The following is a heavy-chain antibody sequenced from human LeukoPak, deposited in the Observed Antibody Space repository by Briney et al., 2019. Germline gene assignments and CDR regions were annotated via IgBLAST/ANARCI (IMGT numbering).Heavy chain of an antibody. CDR2: ISSSSSTI. D-gene: IGHD6-19*01. V-gene: IGHV3-48*01. CDR3: ARDSVEAGTPIVRFDY. J-gene: IGHJ4*02. Sequence: PGGSLRLSCAASGFTFSSYSMNWVRQAPGKGLEWVSYISSSSSTIYYADSVKGRFTISRDNAKNSLYLQMNSLRAEDTAVYYCARDSVEAGTPIVRFDYWGQGTLVTVSS. CDR1: GFTFSSYS.